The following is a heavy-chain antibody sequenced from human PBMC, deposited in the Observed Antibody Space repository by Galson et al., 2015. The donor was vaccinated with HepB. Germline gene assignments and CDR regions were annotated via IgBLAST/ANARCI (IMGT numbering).Heavy chain of an antibody. CDR2: INPNSGGT. V-gene: IGHV1-2*02. CDR1: GYTFTGYY. D-gene: IGHD3-3*01. CDR3: ARAGDDFWSGYYDDYYYYGMDV. J-gene: IGHJ6*02. Sequence: SVKVSCKASGYTFTGYYIHWVRQAPGQGLEWMGWINPNSGGTNYAQKFQGRVTMTRDTSISTAYMELSRLRSDDTAVYYCARAGDDFWSGYYDDYYYYGMDVWGQGTTVTVSS.